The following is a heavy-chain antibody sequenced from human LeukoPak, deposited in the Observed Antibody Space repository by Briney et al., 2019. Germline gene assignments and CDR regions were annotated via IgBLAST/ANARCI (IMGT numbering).Heavy chain of an antibody. CDR2: IGSSSTYT. Sequence: GGSLRLSCAASRFPFSDYYMTWIRQAPGKGLEWISYIGSSSTYTHYADSVKGRFTISRDNAKNSLYLQMNSLRAEDTAVYYCARDKESSGWYLTPYYYGMDVWGKGTTVTVSS. J-gene: IGHJ6*04. CDR1: RFPFSDYY. CDR3: ARDKESSGWYLTPYYYGMDV. V-gene: IGHV3-11*06. D-gene: IGHD6-13*01.